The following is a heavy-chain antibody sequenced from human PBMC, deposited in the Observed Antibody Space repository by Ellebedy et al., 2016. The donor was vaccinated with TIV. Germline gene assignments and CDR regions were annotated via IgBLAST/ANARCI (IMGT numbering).Heavy chain of an antibody. CDR2: IWYDGSNK. Sequence: PGGSLRLSCAASGFTFSSYGMHWVRQAPGKGLEWVAVIWYDGSNKYYADSVKGRFPIPRDNSKNTLYLQMNSLRAEDTAVYYCARDRVRFTDCSSTSCPSYYFDYWGQGTLVTVSS. V-gene: IGHV3-33*01. CDR1: GFTFSSYG. D-gene: IGHD2-2*01. J-gene: IGHJ4*02. CDR3: ARDRVRFTDCSSTSCPSYYFDY.